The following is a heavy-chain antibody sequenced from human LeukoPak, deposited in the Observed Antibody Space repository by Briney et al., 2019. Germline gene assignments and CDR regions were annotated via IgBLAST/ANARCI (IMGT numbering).Heavy chain of an antibody. Sequence: GASVKVSCKASGYTFTGYYMHWVRQAPGQGLEWMGWINPNNGGTNSARKFQGRVTMTRDTSISTAYMELSRLRSDDTAVYYCAREGGSGFPGYYYYMDVWGKGTTVTVSS. D-gene: IGHD6-19*01. CDR1: GYTFTGYY. CDR3: AREGGSGFPGYYYYMDV. J-gene: IGHJ6*03. V-gene: IGHV1-2*02. CDR2: INPNNGGT.